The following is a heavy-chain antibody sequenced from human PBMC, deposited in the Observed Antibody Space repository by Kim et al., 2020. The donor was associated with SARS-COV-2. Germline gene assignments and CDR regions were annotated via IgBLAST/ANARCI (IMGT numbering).Heavy chain of an antibody. D-gene: IGHD2-15*01. CDR1: GYTLTELS. J-gene: IGHJ6*02. CDR3: ATRGLYCSGGSCSLDYYYYGMDV. Sequence: ASVKVSCKVSGYTLTELSMHWVRQAPGKGLEWMGGFDPEDGETIYAQKFQGRVTMTEDTSTDTAYMELSSLRSEDTAVYYCATRGLYCSGGSCSLDYYYYGMDVWGQGTTVTVSS. CDR2: FDPEDGET. V-gene: IGHV1-24*01.